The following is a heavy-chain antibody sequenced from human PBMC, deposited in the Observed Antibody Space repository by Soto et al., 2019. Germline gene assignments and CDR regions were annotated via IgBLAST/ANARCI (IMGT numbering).Heavy chain of an antibody. Sequence: EVQLLESRGGLVQPGGSLRLTCAASGFTFSSYVMTWVRQAPGQGLEWVSAIRAGGGDTFYSDSVKGRFTISRDNSKNTLYLEMNSLRAEDTAMYYCAKVVAQAYCYGMDVWGQGTAVTVSS. V-gene: IGHV3-23*01. CDR2: IRAGGGDT. D-gene: IGHD2-15*01. CDR3: AKVVAQAYCYGMDV. CDR1: GFTFSSYV. J-gene: IGHJ6*02.